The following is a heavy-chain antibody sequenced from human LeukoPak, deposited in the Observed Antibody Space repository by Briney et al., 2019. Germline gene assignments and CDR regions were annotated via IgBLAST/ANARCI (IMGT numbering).Heavy chain of an antibody. CDR1: GGTFSSYT. V-gene: IGHV1-69*02. D-gene: IGHD4-23*01. CDR3: APDYGGNSDAEYFQH. CDR2: IIPILGIA. Sequence: ASVKVSCKASGGTFSSYTISWGRQAPGQGLEWMGRIIPILGIANYAQKFQGRGTITADKSTSTAYMGLSSLRSEDTAVYYCAPDYGGNSDAEYFQHWGQGTLVTVSS. J-gene: IGHJ1*01.